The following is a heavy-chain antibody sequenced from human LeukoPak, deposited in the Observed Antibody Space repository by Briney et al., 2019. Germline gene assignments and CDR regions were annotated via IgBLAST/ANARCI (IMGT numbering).Heavy chain of an antibody. Sequence: SETLSLTCTVSGGSITSNYWSWIRQPPGKGLEWIGYIHYSGRTNYKSSLKSRVTLSVDTSKDQFSLKLSSVTAADTAVYYCARVGVGAAAGYNWFDPWGQGTLVTVSS. CDR1: GGSITSNY. CDR2: IHYSGRT. D-gene: IGHD6-13*01. CDR3: ARVGVGAAAGYNWFDP. J-gene: IGHJ5*02. V-gene: IGHV4-59*12.